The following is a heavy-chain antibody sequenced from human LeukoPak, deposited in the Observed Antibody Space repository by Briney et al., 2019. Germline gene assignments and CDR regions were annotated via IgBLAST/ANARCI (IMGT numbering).Heavy chain of an antibody. CDR3: ARKGSSWTSGFDP. J-gene: IGHJ5*02. V-gene: IGHV1-2*02. CDR2: INPNSGGT. CDR1: GYTFTSYG. Sequence: SVKVSCKASGYTFTSYGISWVRQAPGQGLEWMGWINPNSGGTNYAQKLQGRVTMTRDTSISTAYMELSRLRSDDTAVYYCARKGSSWTSGFDPWGQGTLVTVSS. D-gene: IGHD6-13*01.